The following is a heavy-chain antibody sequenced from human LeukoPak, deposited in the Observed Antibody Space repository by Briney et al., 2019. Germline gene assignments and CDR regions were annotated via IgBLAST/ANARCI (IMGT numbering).Heavy chain of an antibody. CDR1: GGSISSGGYY. CDR2: IYYSGST. Sequence: PSQTLSLTCTVSGGSISSGGYYWSWIRQHPGKGLEWIGYIYYSGSTYHNPSLMSRVTISVDTSKNQFSLKLSSVTAADTAVYYCARLSQDSSGYNDAFDIWGQGTMVTVSS. J-gene: IGHJ3*02. D-gene: IGHD3-22*01. V-gene: IGHV4-31*03. CDR3: ARLSQDSSGYNDAFDI.